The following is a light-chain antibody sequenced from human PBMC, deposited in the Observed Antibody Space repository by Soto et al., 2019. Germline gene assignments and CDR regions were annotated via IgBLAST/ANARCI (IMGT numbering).Light chain of an antibody. CDR1: QYIGSN. CDR2: GAS. CDR3: QQYNNWPIT. V-gene: IGKV3-15*01. Sequence: MVRTKSPATLSVSPGDRSTLSGGASQYIGSNLAWYQQKNGQAPRLLIYGASTRATGIPARFSGSGSGTESTLTISSLQSEDFEVYYCQQYNNWPITFGQGTRLEIK. J-gene: IGKJ5*01.